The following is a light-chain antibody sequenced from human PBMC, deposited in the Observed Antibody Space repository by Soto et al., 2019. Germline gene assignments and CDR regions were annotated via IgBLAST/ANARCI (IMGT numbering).Light chain of an antibody. J-gene: IGKJ5*01. V-gene: IGKV3-11*01. Sequence: EIVLTQSPATLSLSPGERATLSCRASQSVSSYLAWYQEKPGQAPRLLIYDASNRATGIPARFSGSGSGTNFPLSISSLEPEDFAVYYCQQRSNWPTTFGQGTRLEIE. CDR3: QQRSNWPTT. CDR1: QSVSSY. CDR2: DAS.